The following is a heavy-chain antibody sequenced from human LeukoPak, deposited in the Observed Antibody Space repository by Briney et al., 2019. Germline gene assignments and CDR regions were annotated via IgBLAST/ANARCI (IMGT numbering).Heavy chain of an antibody. CDR2: INPNSGGT. D-gene: IGHD2-15*01. CDR1: GYTFTGYY. CDR3: AREMAGHCSGGSCYSRDY. Sequence: ASVKVSCKASGYTFTGYYMHWVRQAPGQGLEWMGWINPNSGGTNYAQKFQGRVTMTRDTSISTAYMELSRLRSDDTAVYYCAREMAGHCSGGSCYSRDYWGQGTLVTVSS. J-gene: IGHJ4*02. V-gene: IGHV1-2*02.